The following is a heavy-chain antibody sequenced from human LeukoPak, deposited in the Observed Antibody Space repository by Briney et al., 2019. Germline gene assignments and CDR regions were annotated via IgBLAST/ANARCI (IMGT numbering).Heavy chain of an antibody. CDR2: ISSSSSTI. Sequence: GGSLRLSCAASGFTFSDYYMSWIRQAPGKGLEWVSYISSSSSTIYYADSVKGRFTISRDNAKNSLYLQMNSLRAEDTAVYYCASSGLLWFGELALHHAFDIWGQGTMVTVSS. J-gene: IGHJ3*02. CDR3: ASSGLLWFGELALHHAFDI. CDR1: GFTFSDYY. V-gene: IGHV3-11*04. D-gene: IGHD3-10*01.